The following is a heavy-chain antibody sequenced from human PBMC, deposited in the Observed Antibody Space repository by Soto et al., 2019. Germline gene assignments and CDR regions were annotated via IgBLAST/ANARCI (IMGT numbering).Heavy chain of an antibody. CDR2: INYSGST. CDR3: ARGDLRTDY. Sequence: PSETLSLTCTVSGGSISSSSYYWGWIRQPPGKGLEWIGNINYSGSTNYNPSLKSRVTISVDTSKNQFSLKLSSVTAADTAVYYCARGDLRTDYWGQGTLVTVSS. V-gene: IGHV4-39*07. CDR1: GGSISSSSYY. J-gene: IGHJ4*01.